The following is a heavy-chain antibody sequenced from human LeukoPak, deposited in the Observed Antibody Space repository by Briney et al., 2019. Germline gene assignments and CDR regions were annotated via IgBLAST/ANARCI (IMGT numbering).Heavy chain of an antibody. V-gene: IGHV4-34*01. CDR3: AREVGEVWWLVSPYYYYYMDV. CDR2: INHSGST. CDR1: GGSFSGYY. Sequence: SETLSLTCAVYGGSFSGYYWSWIRQPPGKGLEWIGEINHSGSTNYNPSLKSRVTMSVDTSKNQFSLKLSSVTAADTAVYYCAREVGEVWWLVSPYYYYYMDVWGKGTTVTISS. J-gene: IGHJ6*03. D-gene: IGHD6-19*01.